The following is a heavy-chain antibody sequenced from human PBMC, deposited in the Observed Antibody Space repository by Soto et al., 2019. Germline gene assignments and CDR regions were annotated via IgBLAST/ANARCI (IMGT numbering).Heavy chain of an antibody. CDR2: IFPRDSDT. D-gene: IGHD3-22*01. CDR1: GYNYDTYW. Sequence: GESLKISCKGSGYNYDTYWIAWVRQMPGKGLEWMGIIFPRDSDTRYRPPFQGQVTISADRSTTTAYLQWYSLKASDTAMYYCARSYYDSSGYYYDMDYWGQGTLVTVSS. CDR3: ARSYYDSSGYYYDMDY. V-gene: IGHV5-51*01. J-gene: IGHJ4*02.